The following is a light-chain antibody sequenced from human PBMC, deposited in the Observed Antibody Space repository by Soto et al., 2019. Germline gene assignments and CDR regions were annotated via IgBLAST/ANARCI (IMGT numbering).Light chain of an antibody. CDR3: QQRYTWPS. J-gene: IGKJ3*01. Sequence: ETVLTQSPVTLSLSPGERATLSCRASQSVSNYLAWYQQKPGQAPRLLIYDASNRATGVPARFSGSGSGTDFTLTISSLEPEDFAVYYCQQRYTWPSFGPGTRVDLK. V-gene: IGKV3-11*01. CDR1: QSVSNY. CDR2: DAS.